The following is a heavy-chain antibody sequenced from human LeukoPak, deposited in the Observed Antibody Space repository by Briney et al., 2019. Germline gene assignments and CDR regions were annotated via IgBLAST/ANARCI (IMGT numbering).Heavy chain of an antibody. D-gene: IGHD4-11*01. J-gene: IGHJ6*03. CDR3: ARQPQTVTTFYFYYYYVDV. Sequence: NPSETLSLTCAVYGGSFSGYYWTWIRQPPGKGLEFLGEINDSGTTKYNPSFRNRVTISIDTSLKQFSLRLKSVSAADTAVYYCARQPQTVTTFYFYYYYVDVWGKGTTVTVSS. CDR1: GGSFSGYY. CDR2: INDSGTT. V-gene: IGHV4-34*01.